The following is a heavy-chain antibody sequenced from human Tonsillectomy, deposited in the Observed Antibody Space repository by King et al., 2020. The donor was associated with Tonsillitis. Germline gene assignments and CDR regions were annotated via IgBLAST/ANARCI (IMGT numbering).Heavy chain of an antibody. CDR2: IRDKAHSYST. CDR3: ARVRLDFFCMDV. J-gene: IGHJ6*03. D-gene: IGHD3-9*01. V-gene: IGHV3-72*01. CDR1: GFTFSDHY. Sequence: VQLVESGGGLVQPGGSLRLSCAASGFTFSDHYMDWVRQAPGKGLEGGGRIRDKAHSYSTEYVASVKGRFTISGDDSQNSLYLQMHYLKPEDTAVYYCARVRLDFFCMDVWGKGTTVTVSS.